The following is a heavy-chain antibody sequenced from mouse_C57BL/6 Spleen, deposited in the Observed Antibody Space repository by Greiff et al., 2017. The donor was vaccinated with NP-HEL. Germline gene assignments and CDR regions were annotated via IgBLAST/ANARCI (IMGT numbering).Heavy chain of an antibody. V-gene: IGHV1-69*01. CDR2: IDPSDSDT. J-gene: IGHJ4*01. CDR3: ARNRLYAMDY. Sequence: QVQLQQPGAELVMPGASVKLSCKASGYTFTGYWMHWVKQRPGQGLEWIGEIDPSDSDTNYNQKFKGKSTLTVDKSSSTAYMQLSSLTSEDSAVYYCARNRLYAMDYWGQGTSVTVSS. CDR1: GYTFTGYW.